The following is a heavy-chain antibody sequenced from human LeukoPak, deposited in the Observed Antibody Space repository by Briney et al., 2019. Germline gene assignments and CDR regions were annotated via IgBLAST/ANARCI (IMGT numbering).Heavy chain of an antibody. CDR2: INPNSGGT. Sequence: GASVKVSCKASGYTFTGYYMHWVRQAPGQGLEWMGWINPNSGGTNYAQKFQGRVTMTRDTSISTAYMELSRLRSDDTAVYYCAREYPSYCSSTSWYKDESHWGQGTLVTVSS. V-gene: IGHV1-2*02. CDR1: GYTFTGYY. D-gene: IGHD2-2*02. CDR3: AREYPSYCSSTSWYKDESH. J-gene: IGHJ4*02.